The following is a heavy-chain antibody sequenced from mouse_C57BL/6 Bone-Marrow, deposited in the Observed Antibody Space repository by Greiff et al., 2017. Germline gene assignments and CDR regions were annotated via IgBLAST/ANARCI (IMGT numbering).Heavy chain of an antibody. CDR1: GYAFSSSW. CDR3: AREDDSNHPYYAMDY. J-gene: IGHJ4*01. V-gene: IGHV1-82*01. D-gene: IGHD2-5*01. CDR2: IYPGDGDT. Sequence: VQLQQSGPELVKPGASVKISCKASGYAFSSSWMNWVKQRPGKGLEWIGRIYPGDGDTNYNGKFKGKATLTADKSSSTAYMPLSSLTSEDSAVYFCAREDDSNHPYYAMDYWGQGTSVTVSS.